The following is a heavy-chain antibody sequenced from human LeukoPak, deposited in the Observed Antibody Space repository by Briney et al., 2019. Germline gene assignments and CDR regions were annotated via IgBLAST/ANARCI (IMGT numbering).Heavy chain of an antibody. CDR2: ISSSSTYI. J-gene: IGHJ5*02. V-gene: IGHV3-21*01. CDR3: ARGRLDGGYSYLDWFDP. CDR1: GFTFSTYS. D-gene: IGHD5-18*01. Sequence: GGSLRLSCTASGFTFSTYSMTWVRQAPGKGLEWVSSISSSSTYIYYADSVKGRFTISRDNAKNSLYLQMNSLTADGTAVYYCARGRLDGGYSYLDWFDPWGPGTLVTVSS.